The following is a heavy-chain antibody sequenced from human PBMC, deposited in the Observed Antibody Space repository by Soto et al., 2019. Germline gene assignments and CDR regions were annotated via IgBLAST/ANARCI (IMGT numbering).Heavy chain of an antibody. CDR3: ARSTSPYSSSWSWFDP. D-gene: IGHD6-13*01. J-gene: IGHJ5*02. V-gene: IGHV4-4*02. Sequence: PSETLSLTCAVSGGSISSSNWWSWVRQPPGKGLEWIGEIYHSGSTIYNPSLKSRVTISVDKSKNQFSLKLSSVTAADTAVYYCARSTSPYSSSWSWFDPWGQGTLVTVSS. CDR1: GGSISSSNW. CDR2: IYHSGST.